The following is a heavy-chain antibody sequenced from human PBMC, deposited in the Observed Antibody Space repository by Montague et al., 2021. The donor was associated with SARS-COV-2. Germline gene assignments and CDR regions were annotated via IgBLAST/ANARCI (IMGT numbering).Heavy chain of an antibody. D-gene: IGHD1-26*01. CDR1: GFYFCYA. V-gene: IGHV3-30*04. J-gene: IGHJ4*02. CDR3: ARESGSFHDGGYFDY. Sequence: SLRLSCAASGFYFCYAMHCGGQAPGRGLEWVALISNDGSNKHYADSAKGRFTISRDNSKSTLYLQMNSLRTEDTAVYYCARESGSFHDGGYFDYSGQGSLVTVSS. CDR2: ISNDGSNK.